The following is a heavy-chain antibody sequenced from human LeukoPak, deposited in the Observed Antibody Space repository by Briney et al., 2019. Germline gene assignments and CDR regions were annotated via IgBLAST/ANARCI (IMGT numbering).Heavy chain of an antibody. Sequence: ASVKVSCKASGYTFTGYDMYWVRQAPGQGLEWMGWINPNSGGTNYAQKFQGRVTMTRDTSISTAYMELSRLRSDDTAVYYCATFEYTSSSLNYWGRGTLVTVSS. CDR3: ATFEYTSSSLNY. J-gene: IGHJ4*02. V-gene: IGHV1-2*02. CDR1: GYTFTGYD. D-gene: IGHD6-6*01. CDR2: INPNSGGT.